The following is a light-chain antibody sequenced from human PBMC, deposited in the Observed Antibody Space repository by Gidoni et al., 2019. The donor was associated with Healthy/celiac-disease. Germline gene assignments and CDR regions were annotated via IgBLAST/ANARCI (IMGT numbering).Light chain of an antibody. CDR1: QRVSSSY. Sequence: EIVVTQSPGTLSLSPGERATLSCRASQRVSSSYLSWYQQKPGQAPRLLIYGASSRATGIPDRFSGSGSGTDFTLTIIRLEPEDFAVYYCQQYGSSPLLTFGQGTRLEIK. CDR3: QQYGSSPLLT. CDR2: GAS. J-gene: IGKJ5*01. V-gene: IGKV3-20*01.